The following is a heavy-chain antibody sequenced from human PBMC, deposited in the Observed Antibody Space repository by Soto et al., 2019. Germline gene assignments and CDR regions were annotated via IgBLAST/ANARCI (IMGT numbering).Heavy chain of an antibody. CDR2: INPSGGST. CDR1: GYTFTSYY. D-gene: IGHD5-18*01. J-gene: IGHJ6*02. CDR3: ARGGYSYGMLRYGMDV. V-gene: IGHV1-46*01. Sequence: GASVKVSCKASGYTFTSYYMHWVRQAPGQGLEWMGIINPSGGSTSYAQKFQGRVTMTRDTSTSTVYMELSSLRSEDTAVYYCARGGYSYGMLRYGMDVWGQGTTVTSP.